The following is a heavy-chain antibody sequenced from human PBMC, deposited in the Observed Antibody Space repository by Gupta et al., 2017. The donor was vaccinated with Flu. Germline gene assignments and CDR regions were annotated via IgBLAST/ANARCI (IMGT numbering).Heavy chain of an antibody. CDR2: ISSSSIYI. Sequence: WVRQAPGKGLEWISAISSSSIYIYYADSTKGRFTTSRDNAKNSLYLQLNSLTAEDTAVYYCARVVGSGSTSSHWGNFYMDVWGKGTTVTVSS. V-gene: IGHV3-21*01. D-gene: IGHD2-2*01. J-gene: IGHJ6*03. CDR3: ARVVGSGSTSSHWGNFYMDV.